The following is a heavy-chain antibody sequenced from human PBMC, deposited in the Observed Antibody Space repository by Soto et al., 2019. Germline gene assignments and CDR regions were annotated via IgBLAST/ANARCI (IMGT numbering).Heavy chain of an antibody. J-gene: IGHJ6*02. CDR3: AAEADRGDYYYYYGMDV. V-gene: IGHV1-58*01. D-gene: IGHD3-10*01. CDR1: GFTFTSSA. CDR2: IVVGSGNT. Sequence: QMQLVQSGPEVKKPGTSVKVSCKASGFTFTSSAVQWVRQARGQRLEWIGWIVVGSGNTNYAQKFQERVTITRDMSTSTAYMELSSLRSEDTAVYYYAAEADRGDYYYYYGMDVWGQGTTVTVSS.